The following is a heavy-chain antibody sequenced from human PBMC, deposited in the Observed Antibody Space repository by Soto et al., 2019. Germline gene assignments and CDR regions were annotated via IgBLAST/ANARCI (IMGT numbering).Heavy chain of an antibody. Sequence: GASVKVSCKASGGTFSSYAISWVRQAAGQGLEWMGGIIPIFGTANYAQKFQGRVTITADESTRTAYMELSSLRSEDTAVYYCARDLDCSSTSCYPSWGQGTLVTVSS. D-gene: IGHD2-2*01. CDR3: ARDLDCSSTSCYPS. V-gene: IGHV1-69*13. J-gene: IGHJ5*02. CDR2: IIPIFGTA. CDR1: GGTFSSYA.